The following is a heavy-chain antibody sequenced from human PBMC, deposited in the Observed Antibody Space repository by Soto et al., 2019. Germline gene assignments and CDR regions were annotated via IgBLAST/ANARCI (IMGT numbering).Heavy chain of an antibody. CDR1: GFTFDDYT. D-gene: IGHD3-3*01. Sequence: PGGSLRLSCAASGFTFDDYTMHWVRQRPGKGLEWVSLVSWDSGNRIYADSVQGRFTISRDNSNSSLFLQMNSLRTEDTAVYFCVKGASGAGFCFGFWDLETTFTTSS. CDR3: VKGASGAGFCFGF. V-gene: IGHV3-43*01. J-gene: IGHJ6*02. CDR2: VSWDSGNR.